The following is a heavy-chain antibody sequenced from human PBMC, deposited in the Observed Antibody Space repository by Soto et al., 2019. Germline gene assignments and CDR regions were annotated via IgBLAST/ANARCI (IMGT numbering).Heavy chain of an antibody. J-gene: IGHJ4*02. CDR2: IYWDNDK. V-gene: IGHV2-5*04. Sequence: ITLKESGPPLVKPTQTLTLTCRFSGFSLSTTGVGVGWIRQSPGKALEWLAIIYWDNDKRYSPSLKSRVTITKDTSKNQAVLTVTNMDPLDTGTYYCVRSLWFGELHWGQGALVTVS. CDR1: GFSLSTTGVG. D-gene: IGHD3-10*01. CDR3: VRSLWFGELH.